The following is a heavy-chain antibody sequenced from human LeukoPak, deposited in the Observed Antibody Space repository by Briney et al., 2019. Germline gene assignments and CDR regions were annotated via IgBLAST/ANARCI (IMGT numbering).Heavy chain of an antibody. D-gene: IGHD6-13*01. CDR2: INHSGST. CDR1: GGSFSGYY. J-gene: IGHJ3*02. Sequence: SETLSLTCAVYGGSFSGYYWSWIRQPPGKGLEWIGEINHSGSTNYNPSLKSRVTISVDTSKNQFSLKLSSVTAADTAVYYCARGASSWRDDAFDIWGQGTMVTVSS. V-gene: IGHV4-34*01. CDR3: ARGASSWRDDAFDI.